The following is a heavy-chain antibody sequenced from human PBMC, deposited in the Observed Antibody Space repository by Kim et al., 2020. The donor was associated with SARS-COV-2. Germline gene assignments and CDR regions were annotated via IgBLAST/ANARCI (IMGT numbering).Heavy chain of an antibody. Sequence: GGSLRLSCAASGFTFNSFVMGWVRQAPGKGLEWVAVINGRGNTTYYADSVQGRFTISRDNSKSTLYLQMDSLSAEDTALYYCAKDAGEGRVYFDDWGQGTLVSDSS. J-gene: IGHJ4*02. CDR1: GFTFNSFV. D-gene: IGHD3-10*01. V-gene: IGHV3-23*01. CDR3: AKDAGEGRVYFDD. CDR2: INGRGNTT.